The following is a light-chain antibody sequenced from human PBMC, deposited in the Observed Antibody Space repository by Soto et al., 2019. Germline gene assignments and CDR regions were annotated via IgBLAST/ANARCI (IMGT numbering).Light chain of an antibody. CDR3: QQVNTFPFS. Sequence: AIQLTQSPSSLSASVGDRVTITCRASQGIGSSLAWYQQKPGKPPRVLLYSTSTLSNGVPSRFSGSGSGTDFSLTISSLQPEECVTYFCQQVNTFPFSFGGGTRVDIK. CDR2: STS. J-gene: IGKJ4*01. V-gene: IGKV1-13*02. CDR1: QGIGSS.